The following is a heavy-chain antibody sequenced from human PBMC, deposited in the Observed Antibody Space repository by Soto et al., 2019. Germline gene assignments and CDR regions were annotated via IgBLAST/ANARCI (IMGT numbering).Heavy chain of an antibody. CDR1: GFTCSRYA. Sequence: GGSLRLSCAASGFTCSRYAMGWVRQGPGKGLEWVAVVSIGGSTHYADSVRGRFTISRDNSKNTLSLQMNSLTAEDTAVYFCAKRRRARGHSHYCGQGPLRTLST. J-gene: IGHJ4*02. D-gene: IGHD5-12*01. CDR2: VSIGGST. CDR3: AKRRRARGHSHY. V-gene: IGHV3-23*01.